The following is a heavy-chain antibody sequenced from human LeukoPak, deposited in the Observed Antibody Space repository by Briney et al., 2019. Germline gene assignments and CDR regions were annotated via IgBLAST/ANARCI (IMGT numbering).Heavy chain of an antibody. D-gene: IGHD5-18*01. Sequence: GRSLRLSCAASGFTFSSYAMHWVRQAPGKGLEWVSYISSSSSTIYYADSVKGRFTISRDNAKNSLYLQMNSLRAEDTAVYYCARVPARQIQLWSENYYYYMDVWGKGTTVTVSS. CDR2: ISSSSSTI. V-gene: IGHV3-48*01. J-gene: IGHJ6*03. CDR3: ARVPARQIQLWSENYYYYMDV. CDR1: GFTFSSYA.